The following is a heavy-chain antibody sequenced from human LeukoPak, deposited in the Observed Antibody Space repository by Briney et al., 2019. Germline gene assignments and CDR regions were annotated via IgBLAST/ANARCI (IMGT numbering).Heavy chain of an antibody. Sequence: GGSLRLSCVVSGFTFSNYWMSWVRQAPGKGLEWVINIRPDGGEKYFVDSVRGRFTISRDNAKNSLYLQMNNLRAEDTAVYYCARDLSGPSLYWGKGNLVPVSS. CDR3: ARDLSGPSLY. CDR1: GFTFSNYW. V-gene: IGHV3-7*01. CDR2: IRPDGGEK. J-gene: IGHJ1*01. D-gene: IGHD2-15*01.